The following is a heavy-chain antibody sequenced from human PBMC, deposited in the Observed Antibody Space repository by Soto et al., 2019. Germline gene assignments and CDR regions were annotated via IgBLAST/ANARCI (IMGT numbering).Heavy chain of an antibody. D-gene: IGHD3-3*01. Sequence: KAXETLSLTCYVSGGSVSGSYWWTWVRQPPVKGLEWIGQIYHGGSTNYNPSLKNRVTISVDRSKNQVSLRVTSLTAADTAVYFCAASVNYDFWRDGGRHYYFDYWGQGALVTVSS. J-gene: IGHJ4*02. CDR1: GGSVSGSYW. V-gene: IGHV4-4*01. CDR3: AASVNYDFWRDGGRHYYFDY. CDR2: IYHGGST.